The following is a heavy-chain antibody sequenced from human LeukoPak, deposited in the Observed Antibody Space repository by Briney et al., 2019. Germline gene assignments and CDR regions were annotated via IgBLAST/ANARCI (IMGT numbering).Heavy chain of an antibody. CDR3: ARDIDYDILTGYPQYYFDY. CDR1: GYTFTSYY. J-gene: IGHJ4*02. Sequence: GASVKVSCKASGYTFTSYYMHWVRQAPGQGLEWMGIINPSGGSTSYAQKFQGRVNMTSDTSTSTVYMELSSLRSEDTAVYYCARDIDYDILTGYPQYYFDYWGQGTLVTVSS. CDR2: INPSGGST. D-gene: IGHD3-9*01. V-gene: IGHV1-46*01.